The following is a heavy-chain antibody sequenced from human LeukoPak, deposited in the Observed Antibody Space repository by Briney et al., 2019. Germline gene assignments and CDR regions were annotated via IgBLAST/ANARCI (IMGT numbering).Heavy chain of an antibody. J-gene: IGHJ4*02. Sequence: GRSLRLSCAASGFTFDDYAMHWVRQAPGKGLEWVSGISWNSGSIGYADSVKGRFTISRDNAKNSLYLQMNSLRAEDTALYCCAKDMYGDYAGFSPLYFDYWGQGTLVTVSS. CDR1: GFTFDDYA. CDR2: ISWNSGSI. CDR3: AKDMYGDYAGFSPLYFDY. V-gene: IGHV3-9*01. D-gene: IGHD4-17*01.